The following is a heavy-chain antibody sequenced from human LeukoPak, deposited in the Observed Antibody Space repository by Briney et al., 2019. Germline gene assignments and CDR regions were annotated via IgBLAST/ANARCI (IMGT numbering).Heavy chain of an antibody. D-gene: IGHD3-3*01. CDR1: GFTFSSCA. J-gene: IGHJ4*02. CDR2: ISGSGDTT. V-gene: IGHV3-23*01. CDR3: AKVQTSDYDFWSGYYGWDY. Sequence: GGSLRLSCAASGFTFSSCAMSWVRQAPGKGLEWVSAISGSGDTTYYADSVKGRFTTSRDNSKNTLYLQVNSLRAEDTAVYYCAKVQTSDYDFWSGYYGWDYWGQGTLVTVSS.